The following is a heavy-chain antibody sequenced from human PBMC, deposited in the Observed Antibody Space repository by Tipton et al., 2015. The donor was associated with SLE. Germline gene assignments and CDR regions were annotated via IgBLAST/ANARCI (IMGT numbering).Heavy chain of an antibody. CDR3: AKYFLDNSGWSYFDY. J-gene: IGHJ4*02. D-gene: IGHD6-25*01. CDR1: GFTFSSYW. Sequence: GSLRLSCAASGFTFSSYWMSWVRQAPGKGLEWVANIKKDGSERYYVDSVKGRFTISRDNAKNSLYLQMNTLRAEDTAVYYCAKYFLDNSGWSYFDYWGQGTLVTVFS. V-gene: IGHV3-7*01. CDR2: IKKDGSER.